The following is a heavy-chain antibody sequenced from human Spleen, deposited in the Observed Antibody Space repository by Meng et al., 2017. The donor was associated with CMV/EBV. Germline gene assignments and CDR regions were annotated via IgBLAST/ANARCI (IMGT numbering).Heavy chain of an antibody. CDR3: AREVIYSGYDRNFDY. V-gene: IGHV4-4*07. CDR1: GGSISSYY. J-gene: IGHJ4*02. D-gene: IGHD5-12*01. CDR2: IYTSGST. Sequence: GRLQESGPGRVKPSETLSLTCTVSGGSISSYYWSWIRQPAGKGLEWIGRIYTSGSTNYNPSLKSRVTMSVDTSKNQFSLKLSSVTAADTAVYYCAREVIYSGYDRNFDYWGQGTLVTVSS.